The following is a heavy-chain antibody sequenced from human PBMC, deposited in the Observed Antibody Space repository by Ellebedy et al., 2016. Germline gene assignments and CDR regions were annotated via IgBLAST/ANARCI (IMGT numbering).Heavy chain of an antibody. CDR1: GFTFSSYG. V-gene: IGHV3-30*18. Sequence: GGSLRLSCAASGFTFSSYGMHWVRQAPGKGLEWVAVISYDGSNKYYADSVKGRFTISRDNSKNTLYLQMNSLGAEDTAVYYCAKMADILTGYYLGGDAFDIWGQGTMVTVSS. CDR2: ISYDGSNK. D-gene: IGHD3-9*01. J-gene: IGHJ3*02. CDR3: AKMADILTGYYLGGDAFDI.